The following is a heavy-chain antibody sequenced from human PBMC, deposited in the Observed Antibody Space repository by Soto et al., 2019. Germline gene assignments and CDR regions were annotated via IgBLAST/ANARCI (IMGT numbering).Heavy chain of an antibody. J-gene: IGHJ3*01. Sequence: EVQLVESGGTLVQPGGSLRLSCVASGFTFSDNWMHWVRQTPGKGLVWASRIKGEANAARYAESVKGRFTISRDNSKNTLFLQMNSLRAEDTALYYCAREDVENRGSDALDLWGRGTMVTVSS. CDR1: GFTFSDNW. D-gene: IGHD3-10*01. V-gene: IGHV3-74*01. CDR3: AREDVENRGSDALDL. CDR2: IKGEANAA.